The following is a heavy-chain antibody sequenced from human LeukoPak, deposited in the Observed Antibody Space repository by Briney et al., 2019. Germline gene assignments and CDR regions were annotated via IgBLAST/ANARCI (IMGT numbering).Heavy chain of an antibody. V-gene: IGHV3-30*03. D-gene: IGHD2-8*02. CDR1: GFTFSTYG. CDR2: ISYDGSTT. CDR3: ARLPPSVFGVGTGDFDY. J-gene: IGHJ4*02. Sequence: PGGSLRLSCAVSGFTFSTYGMYWVRQAPGKGRGSVAVISYDGSTTYYADSVKVRSTLSRDNPKTTVSLQLNRLRAEDTAVYYCARLPPSVFGVGTGDFDYWGQGTLVTVSS.